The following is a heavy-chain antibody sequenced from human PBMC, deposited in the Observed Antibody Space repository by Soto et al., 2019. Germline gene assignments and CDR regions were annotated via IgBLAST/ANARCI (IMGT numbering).Heavy chain of an antibody. Sequence: EVQLLESGGGLAQPGGSLRLSCAASEFSFGGYAMSWVRQAPGKGLEWVSGISGSGATTFYADSVKGRFTISRDNSKNTLYLQMNSLRAEDTAVYFCAKGARGYSPATMDVWGQGTTVTVS. CDR3: AKGARGYSPATMDV. CDR1: EFSFGGYA. D-gene: IGHD5-18*01. CDR2: ISGSGATT. J-gene: IGHJ6*02. V-gene: IGHV3-23*01.